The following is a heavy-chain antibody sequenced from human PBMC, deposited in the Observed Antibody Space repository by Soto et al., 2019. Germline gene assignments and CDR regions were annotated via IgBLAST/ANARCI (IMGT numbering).Heavy chain of an antibody. V-gene: IGHV3-49*03. CDR2: IRSRAYGGTT. D-gene: IGHD3-3*01. Sequence: EVQLVESGGHMVQPGRSLRLSCTASGFTFGDNAMSWFRQAPGEGLEWVGFIRSRAYGGTTEYAASVKGRFTISREDSKSIADLQMNSLKTEDTALYYCTRGWIFGPLINWFDPWGQGTLVTVSS. CDR1: GFTFGDNA. CDR3: TRGWIFGPLINWFDP. J-gene: IGHJ5*02.